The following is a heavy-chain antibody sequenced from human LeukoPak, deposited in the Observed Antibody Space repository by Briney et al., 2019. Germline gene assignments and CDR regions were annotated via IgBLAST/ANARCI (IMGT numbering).Heavy chain of an antibody. D-gene: IGHD1-14*01. CDR3: ARRRYRAAFDI. V-gene: IGHV4-39*07. CDR2: IYYSGST. J-gene: IGHJ3*02. CDR1: GGSISGTNYY. Sequence: SETLSLTCSVSGGSISGTNYYWAWIRQPPEKGLEWIGTIYYSGSTYYNVSLKSRVTISVDTSKNQFSLKLSSVTAADTAVYYCARRRYRAAFDIWGQGTMVTVSS.